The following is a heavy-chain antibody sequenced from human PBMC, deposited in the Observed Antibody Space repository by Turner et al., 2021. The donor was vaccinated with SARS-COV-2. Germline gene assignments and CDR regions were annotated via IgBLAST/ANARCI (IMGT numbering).Heavy chain of an antibody. CDR3: ASNVWLRGAFDI. CDR1: GGSISSRSYY. V-gene: IGHV4-39*01. J-gene: IGHJ3*02. CDR2: IYYSGST. D-gene: IGHD5-18*01. Sequence: QLQLQESGPGLVKPSETLSLTCTVSGGSISSRSYYWGWIRQPPGKGLEWIGSIYYSGSTYYNPSLKSRVTTSVDTSKNQFSLKMGSVTAADTAVYYCASNVWLRGAFDIWGQGTMVTVSS.